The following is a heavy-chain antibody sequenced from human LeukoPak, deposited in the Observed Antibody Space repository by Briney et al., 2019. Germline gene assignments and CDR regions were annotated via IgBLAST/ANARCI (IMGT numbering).Heavy chain of an antibody. Sequence: GGSLRFSCAASGFTVSSNYMNWVRQAPGKGLEWISVIYSSGRTYYADAVKGRFTISTDKSKNTLSLQMNSLRADDTAVYYCARGLYDSGTYYPFYFDSWGQGTLVSVSS. CDR3: ARGLYDSGTYYPFYFDS. CDR1: GFTVSSNY. V-gene: IGHV3-66*02. D-gene: IGHD3-10*01. J-gene: IGHJ4*02. CDR2: IYSSGRT.